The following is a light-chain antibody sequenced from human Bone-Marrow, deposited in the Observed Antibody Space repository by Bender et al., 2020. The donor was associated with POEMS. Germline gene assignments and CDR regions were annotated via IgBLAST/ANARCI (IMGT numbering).Light chain of an antibody. V-gene: IGLV3-21*02. CDR2: DDS. CDR3: QVWDNISDGAV. CDR1: NIESKS. Sequence: SYVLTQPPSVSVAPGQTARMTCGGNNIESKSVHWYQQKPGQAPVMVVYDDSDRPSGIPERFSGSNSGKTATLTISRAEAGDEADYYCQVWDNISDGAVFGGGTKLTVL. J-gene: IGLJ2*01.